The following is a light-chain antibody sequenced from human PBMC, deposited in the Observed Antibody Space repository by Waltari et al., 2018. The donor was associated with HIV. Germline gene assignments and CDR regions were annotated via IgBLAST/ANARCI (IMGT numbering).Light chain of an antibody. CDR1: QSVTLGY. Sequence: IVLTQSPDTLSLSPGERATLSCTASQSVTLGYLGCDQQKPGRTPRLVISGASSRATGIPDRFSGSGSGTHFTLTINGVEPEDFAVYFCQQYATSPELTFGGGTQLDIK. J-gene: IGKJ4*01. V-gene: IGKV3-20*01. CDR3: QQYATSPELT. CDR2: GAS.